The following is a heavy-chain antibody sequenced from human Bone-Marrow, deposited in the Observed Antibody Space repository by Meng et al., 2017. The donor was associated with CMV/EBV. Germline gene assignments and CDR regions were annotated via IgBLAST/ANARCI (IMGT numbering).Heavy chain of an antibody. CDR2: IYPGDSDT. Sequence: GGSLRLSCKGSGYSFTSYWIGWVRQMPGKGLEWMGIIYPGDSDTRYSPSFQGQVTISADKSISTAYLQWSSLKASDTAMYYCARHGSYLTYYDFWSGYYDAFDIWGQGTMVTVSS. CDR3: ARHGSYLTYYDFWSGYYDAFDI. CDR1: GYSFTSYW. V-gene: IGHV5-51*01. D-gene: IGHD3-3*01. J-gene: IGHJ3*02.